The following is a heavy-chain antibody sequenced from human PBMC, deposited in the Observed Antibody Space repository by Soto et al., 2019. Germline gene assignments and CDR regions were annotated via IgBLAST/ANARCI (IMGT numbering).Heavy chain of an antibody. CDR1: GFTFSSYS. Sequence: GGSLRLSCAASGFTFSSYSMNWVRQAPGKGLEWVSSISSSSSYIYYADSVKGRFTISRDNAKNSLYLQMNSLGAEDTAVYYCARALGIAAAGAKVGAYYYGMDVWGQGTTVTVSS. CDR2: ISSSSSYI. CDR3: ARALGIAAAGAKVGAYYYGMDV. V-gene: IGHV3-21*01. J-gene: IGHJ6*02. D-gene: IGHD6-13*01.